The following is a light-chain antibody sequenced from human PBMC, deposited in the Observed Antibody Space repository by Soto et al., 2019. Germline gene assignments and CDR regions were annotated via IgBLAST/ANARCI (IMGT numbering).Light chain of an antibody. Sequence: QSVLTQPPSASGYPGQSVTISCTGTKNDIGVYDFVSWYQHHPGKAPRLIIYEVVQRPSEVPDRFSGTKSGNTASLTVSGLQSADEADYFCKSYAGSNTYVFGRGTKVTVL. V-gene: IGLV2-8*01. CDR2: EVV. CDR3: KSYAGSNTYV. CDR1: KNDIGVYDF. J-gene: IGLJ1*01.